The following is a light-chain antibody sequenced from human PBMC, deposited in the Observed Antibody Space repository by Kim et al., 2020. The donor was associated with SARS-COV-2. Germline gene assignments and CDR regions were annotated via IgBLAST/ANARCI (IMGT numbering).Light chain of an antibody. J-gene: IGLJ3*02. CDR2: EDN. V-gene: IGLV6-57*03. CDR1: SGSIASNY. CDR3: QSYDSSNLE. Sequence: GETVTISCTRSSGSIASNYVQWYQQRPGSAPTTVIYEDNQRPSGVPDRFSGSIDSSSNSASLTISGLKTEDEADYYCQSYDSSNLEFGGGTQLTVL.